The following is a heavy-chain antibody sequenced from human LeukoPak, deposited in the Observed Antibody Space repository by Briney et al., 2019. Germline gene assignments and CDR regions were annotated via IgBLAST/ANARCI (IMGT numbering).Heavy chain of an antibody. CDR2: ISSGSSYI. CDR1: GFTFSSYS. D-gene: IGHD3-22*01. V-gene: IGHV3-21*01. CDR3: AREGDSSGYYFDY. Sequence: GGSLRLSCAASGFTFSSYSMNWVRQAPGKGLEWVSSISSGSSYIYYADSVKGRFTISRDNAKNSLYLQMNSLRAEDTAVYYCAREGDSSGYYFDYWGQGTLVTVSS. J-gene: IGHJ4*02.